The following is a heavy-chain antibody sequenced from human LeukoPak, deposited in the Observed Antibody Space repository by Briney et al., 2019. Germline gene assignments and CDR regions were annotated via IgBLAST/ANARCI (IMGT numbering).Heavy chain of an antibody. J-gene: IGHJ6*02. D-gene: IGHD3-10*01. V-gene: IGHV3-21*01. CDR2: ISGSSTYI. Sequence: GGSLRLSCAASGFTFSIHSMNWVRQAPGKGLEWVSSISGSSTYIYYADSVKGRFTISRDNAKNSLYLQMNSLRAEDTALYCCARVGGGYGMDVWGQGTTVTVSS. CDR3: ARVGGGYGMDV. CDR1: GFTFSIHS.